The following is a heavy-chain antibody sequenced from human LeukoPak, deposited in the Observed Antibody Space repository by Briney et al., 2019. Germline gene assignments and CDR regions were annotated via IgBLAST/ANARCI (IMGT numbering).Heavy chain of an antibody. V-gene: IGHV3-30*03. CDR2: ISYDGSNK. CDR3: ARDGVVVVGTQDYYSYMDV. J-gene: IGHJ6*03. Sequence: GGSLRLSCAASGFTFSSYGMHWVRQAPGKGLEWVAVISYDGSNKYYADSVKGRFTFSRDNSKNTLYLQMNSLRIEDTAVYYCARDGVVVVGTQDYYSYMDVWGKGTTVTVSS. D-gene: IGHD2-21*01. CDR1: GFTFSSYG.